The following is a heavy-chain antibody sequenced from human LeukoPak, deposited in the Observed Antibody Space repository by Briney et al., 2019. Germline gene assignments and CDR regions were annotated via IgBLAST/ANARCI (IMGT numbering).Heavy chain of an antibody. CDR3: AVSVAARPFDY. J-gene: IGHJ4*02. CDR1: GGSISSSSYY. D-gene: IGHD6-6*01. Sequence: PSETLSLTCTVSGGSISSSSYYWGWIRQPPGKGLEWIGSIYYSGSTYCNPSLKSRVTISVDTSKNQFSLKLSSVTAADTAVYYCAVSVAARPFDYWGQGTLVTVSS. V-gene: IGHV4-39*01. CDR2: IYYSGST.